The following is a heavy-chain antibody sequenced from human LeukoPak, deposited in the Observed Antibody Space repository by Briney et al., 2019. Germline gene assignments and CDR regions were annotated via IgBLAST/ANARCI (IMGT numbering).Heavy chain of an antibody. CDR3: ATDGYCSAGSCYSYDN. D-gene: IGHD2-15*01. Sequence: GRSLRLSCAASGFTFSSYAMHWVRQAPGKGLEWVGRSKSKTDGGTTDYGAPVKGRFSISRDDSKSTLYLQMNSLKTEDTAVYYCATDGYCSAGSCYSYDNWGQGTLVTVSP. CDR2: SKSKTDGGTT. CDR1: GFTFSSYA. J-gene: IGHJ4*02. V-gene: IGHV3-15*01.